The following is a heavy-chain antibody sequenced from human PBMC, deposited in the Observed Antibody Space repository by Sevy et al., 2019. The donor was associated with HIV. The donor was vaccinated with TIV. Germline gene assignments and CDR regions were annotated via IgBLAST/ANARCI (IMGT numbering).Heavy chain of an antibody. CDR2: INPDSGGP. CDR3: XXXXXDGYFEY. Sequence: ASVKVSCKASGYTFTGYYMHWMRQAPGQGLEWMGWINPDSGGPIYAPKFQGRVTLTRDTSISTAYMDLSRLKSDDTXXXXXXXXXXDGYFEYWGQGTLVTVSS. J-gene: IGHJ4*02. V-gene: IGHV1-2*02. CDR1: GYTFTGYY.